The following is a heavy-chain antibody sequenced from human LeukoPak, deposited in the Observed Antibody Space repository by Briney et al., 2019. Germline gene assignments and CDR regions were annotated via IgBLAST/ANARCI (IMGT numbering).Heavy chain of an antibody. V-gene: IGHV3-23*01. Sequence: GGSLRLSCAASGFTFSSYAMSWVRQAPGKGLEWVSAISGSGGSTYYADSVKGRFTISRVNSKNTLYLQMNSLRAEDTAVYYCARDSSSYYYYYYMDVWGKGTTVTVSS. D-gene: IGHD6-6*01. CDR2: ISGSGGST. J-gene: IGHJ6*03. CDR3: ARDSSSYYYYYYMDV. CDR1: GFTFSSYA.